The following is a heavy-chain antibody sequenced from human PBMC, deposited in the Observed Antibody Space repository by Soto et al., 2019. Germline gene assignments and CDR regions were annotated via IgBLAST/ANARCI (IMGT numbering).Heavy chain of an antibody. CDR1: GFTFSSYW. V-gene: IGHV3-74*01. J-gene: IGHJ4*02. D-gene: IGHD2-2*01. CDR3: AKDSHWAIISPTHDY. CDR2: INSSGGST. Sequence: GGSLRLSCAASGFTFSSYWMHWVRQAPGKGLVWVSTINSSGGSTSYADSVKGRFTISRDTSKNMLYLQMDSLRAEDTAIYYCAKDSHWAIISPTHDYWGQGTLVTVSS.